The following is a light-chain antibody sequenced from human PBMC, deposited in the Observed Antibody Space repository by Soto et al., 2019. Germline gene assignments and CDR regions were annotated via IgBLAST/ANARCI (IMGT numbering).Light chain of an antibody. J-gene: IGLJ1*01. CDR2: DVD. CDR1: SSDVGGYNY. CDR3: CSNAGSYPFV. V-gene: IGLV2-11*01. Sequence: QSVLTQPRSVSGSRGQSVTISCTGTSSDVGGYNYVSWYQHHTGKAPKLMIYDVDKRPSGVPGRFSGSKSGNTASLTISGLQAEDEADYYCCSNAGSYPFVFGTGTKVTVL.